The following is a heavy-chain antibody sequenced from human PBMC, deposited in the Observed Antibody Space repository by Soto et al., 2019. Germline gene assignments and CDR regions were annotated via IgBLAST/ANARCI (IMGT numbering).Heavy chain of an antibody. V-gene: IGHV1-18*01. Sequence: AASVKLSCKASGYTFTIYGINWVRQAPGQGLEWMGWISPDNGNTNYAQKLQGRVTMTTGTSTSTAYMELRSLRSDDTAVYYCARALGYSGYAGMDVWGQGTTVTVSS. CDR1: GYTFTIYG. D-gene: IGHD5-12*01. J-gene: IGHJ6*02. CDR2: ISPDNGNT. CDR3: ARALGYSGYAGMDV.